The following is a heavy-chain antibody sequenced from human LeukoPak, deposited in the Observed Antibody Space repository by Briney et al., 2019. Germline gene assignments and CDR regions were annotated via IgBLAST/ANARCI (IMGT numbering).Heavy chain of an antibody. CDR1: GGSISSSYY. CDR3: ARGSPHSSSWYHSEYNWFDP. CDR2: IYYSGST. D-gene: IGHD6-13*01. V-gene: IGHV4-39*07. J-gene: IGHJ5*02. Sequence: SETLSLTCTVSGGSISSSYYWGWIRQPPGKGLEWIGSIYYSGSTYYNPSLKSRVTISVDTSKNQFSLKLSPVTAADTAVYYCARGSPHSSSWYHSEYNWFDPWGQGTLVTVSS.